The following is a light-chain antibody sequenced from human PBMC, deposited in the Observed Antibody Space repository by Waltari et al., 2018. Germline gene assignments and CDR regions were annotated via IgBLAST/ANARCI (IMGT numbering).Light chain of an antibody. J-gene: IGKJ1*01. CDR2: WAS. Sequence: DIVMTQSPDSLAVSLGERPTINCKSSQSVLYSSNNKNYLAWYQQKPGQPPKLLIYWASTRESGVPDRFSDSGSGTDFTLTISSLQAEDVAVYYCQQYNSYSWTFGQGTKVEIK. CDR3: QQYNSYSWT. V-gene: IGKV4-1*01. CDR1: QSVLYSSNNKNY.